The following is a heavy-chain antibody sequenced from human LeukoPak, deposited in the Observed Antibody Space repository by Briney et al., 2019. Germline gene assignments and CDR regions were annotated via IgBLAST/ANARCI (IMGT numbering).Heavy chain of an antibody. Sequence: PGGSLRLSCAASGFTVSSNYLSWVRQAPGKGLDWVSAIYSGGSTFYADSVKGRFIIPRDNSKNTLSLQMNSLRAEDTAVYYCARQYAGDAFDIWGQGTLVTVSS. CDR2: IYSGGST. J-gene: IGHJ3*02. CDR3: ARQYAGDAFDI. CDR1: GFTVSSNY. V-gene: IGHV3-53*01.